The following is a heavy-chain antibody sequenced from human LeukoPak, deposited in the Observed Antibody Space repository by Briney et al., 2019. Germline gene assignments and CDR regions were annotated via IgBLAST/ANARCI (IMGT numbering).Heavy chain of an antibody. Sequence: GGSLRLSCAVSGFTFSSYAMHWVRQGPGKGLEWVAVISYDGSNKYYADSVKGRFTISRDNSKNTLYLQMNSLRAEDTAVYYCARDSDTYSSSWFYFDYWGQGTLLTVPS. CDR2: ISYDGSNK. CDR1: GFTFSSYA. V-gene: IGHV3-30-3*01. J-gene: IGHJ4*02. D-gene: IGHD6-13*01. CDR3: ARDSDTYSSSWFYFDY.